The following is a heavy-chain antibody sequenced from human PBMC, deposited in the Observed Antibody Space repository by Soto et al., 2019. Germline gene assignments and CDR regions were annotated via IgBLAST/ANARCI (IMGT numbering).Heavy chain of an antibody. CDR1: GGSISSGGYY. J-gene: IGHJ4*02. CDR3: ARKDYSGYDESFDY. Sequence: SETLSLTCTVSGGSISSGGYYWSWIRQHPGKGLEWIGYIYYSGSTYYNPSLKSRVTISVDTSKNQFSLKLSSVTAADTAVYYCARKDYSGYDESFDYWGQGTLVTVSS. CDR2: IYYSGST. D-gene: IGHD5-12*01. V-gene: IGHV4-31*03.